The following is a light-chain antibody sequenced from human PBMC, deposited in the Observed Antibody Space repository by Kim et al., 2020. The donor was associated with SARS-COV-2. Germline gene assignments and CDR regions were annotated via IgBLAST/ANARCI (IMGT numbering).Light chain of an antibody. CDR1: SGHSSYA. CDR3: QTWGTGIQV. V-gene: IGLV4-69*01. Sequence: QPVLTQSPSASASLGASVKLTCTLSSGHSSYAIAWHQQQPEKGPRYLMKLNSDGSHSKGYGIPDRFSGSSSGAERYLTISSLQSEDEADYYCQTWGTGIQVFGGGTQLNVL. CDR2: LNSDGSH. J-gene: IGLJ2*01.